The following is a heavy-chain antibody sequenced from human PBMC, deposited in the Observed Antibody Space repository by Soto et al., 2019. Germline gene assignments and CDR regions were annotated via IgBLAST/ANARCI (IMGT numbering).Heavy chain of an antibody. Sequence: SETLSLTCAVSGGSISSGGYSWSWTRQPPGKGLEWIGYIYHSGSTYYNPSLKSRVTISVDRSKDQFSLKLSSVTAAGTAVYYGARGASSSSRHFDYWGQGTLVTV. CDR1: GGSISSGGYS. CDR2: IYHSGST. J-gene: IGHJ4*02. CDR3: ARGASSSSRHFDY. V-gene: IGHV4-30-2*01. D-gene: IGHD6-6*01.